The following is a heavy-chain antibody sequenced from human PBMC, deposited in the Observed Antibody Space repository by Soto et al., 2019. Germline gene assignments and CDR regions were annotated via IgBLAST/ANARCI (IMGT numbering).Heavy chain of an antibody. CDR3: ARGSPVGLRLRVPFDY. CDR2: INHSGST. V-gene: IGHV4-34*01. CDR1: GGSFSGYY. Sequence: QVQLQQWGAGLLKPSETLSLTCAVYGGSFSGYYWSWIRQPPGKGLEWIGEINHSGSTNYNPSLKSRVTISVDTSKNQFSLKLSSVTAADTAVYYCARGSPVGLRLRVPFDYWGQGTLVTVSS. J-gene: IGHJ4*02. D-gene: IGHD5-12*01.